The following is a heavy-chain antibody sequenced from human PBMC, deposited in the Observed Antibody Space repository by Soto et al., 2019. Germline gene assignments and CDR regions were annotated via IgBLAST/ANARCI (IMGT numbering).Heavy chain of an antibody. CDR1: GFTFSSYS. Sequence: GGPLRLSCAASGFTFSSYSMNWVRQAPGKGLEWVSSISSSSSYIYYADSVKGRFTISRDNAKNSLYLQMNSLRAEDTAVYYCARDWSGGYCCGGSCHGRYYYYYGMDVWGQGTTVTVSS. CDR3: ARDWSGGYCCGGSCHGRYYYYYGMDV. V-gene: IGHV3-21*01. J-gene: IGHJ6*02. CDR2: ISSSSSYI. D-gene: IGHD2-15*01.